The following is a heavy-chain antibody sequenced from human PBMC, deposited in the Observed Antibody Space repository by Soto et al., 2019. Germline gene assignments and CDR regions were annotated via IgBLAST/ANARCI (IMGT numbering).Heavy chain of an antibody. Sequence: SETLSLTCTVSGGSISGYYWSWIRQPPGKGLEWIGYIYYSGSTNYNPSLKSRVTISVDTSKNQFSLKLSSVTAADTAVYYCAREVSPLAFDIWGQGTMVTVSS. D-gene: IGHD1-20*01. CDR1: GGSISGYY. V-gene: IGHV4-59*01. CDR2: IYYSGST. CDR3: AREVSPLAFDI. J-gene: IGHJ3*02.